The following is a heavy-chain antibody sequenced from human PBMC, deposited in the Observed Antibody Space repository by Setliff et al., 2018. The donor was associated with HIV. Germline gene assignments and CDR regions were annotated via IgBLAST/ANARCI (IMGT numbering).Heavy chain of an antibody. J-gene: IGHJ4*02. CDR2: LSGSGVTS. V-gene: IGHV3-23*01. CDR1: GFSFSRYA. D-gene: IGHD3-22*01. CDR3: VKGGAYYETNGPYWDH. Sequence: AGGSLRLSCAASGFSFSRYAMGWVRQAPGKGLEWVSSLSGSGVTSYYADSVKGRFTISRDSSKNTLNLQMNSLRVEDTALYFCVKGGAYYETNGPYWDHWGQGTLVTVSS.